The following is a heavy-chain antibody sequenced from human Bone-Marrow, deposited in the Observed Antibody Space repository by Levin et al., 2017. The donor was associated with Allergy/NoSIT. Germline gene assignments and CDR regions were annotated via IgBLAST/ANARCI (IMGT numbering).Heavy chain of an antibody. J-gene: IGHJ4*02. CDR3: ARTVLATTLKPYFSF. CDR2: IYSTGIT. CDR1: DASISSYY. V-gene: IGHV4-59*08. Sequence: SQTLSLPCTVSDASISSYYWSWIRQPPGKGLEWIGYIYSTGITNYNPSLKSRITMSVDTSRNQFSLKVNSVTAADSAVYYCARTVLATTLKPYFSFWGQGTQVTVSS. D-gene: IGHD1-26*01.